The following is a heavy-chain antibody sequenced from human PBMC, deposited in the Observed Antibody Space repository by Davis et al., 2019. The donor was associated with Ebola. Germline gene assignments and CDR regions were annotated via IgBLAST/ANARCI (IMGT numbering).Heavy chain of an antibody. CDR1: GFTFSSYA. D-gene: IGHD3-10*01. Sequence: GESLKISCAASGFTFSSYAMSWVRQAPGKGLEWVSAISGSGGSTYYADSVKGRFTISRDNSKNTLYLQMNSLRAEDTAVYYCANLLATMADYWGQGTLVTVSS. V-gene: IGHV3-23*01. J-gene: IGHJ4*02. CDR3: ANLLATMADY. CDR2: ISGSGGST.